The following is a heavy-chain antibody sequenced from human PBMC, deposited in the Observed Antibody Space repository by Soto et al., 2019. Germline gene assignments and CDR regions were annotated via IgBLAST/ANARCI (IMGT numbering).Heavy chain of an antibody. D-gene: IGHD1-7*01. Sequence: QVQLVQSGAEMKKPGSSVKVSCKASGGIFSNDPISWVRQAPGQGLEWMGGIIPAIGKPDYAQKYQDRVTIAADESTSTAYMELTNLVSQDTAVYYCATGEWELPYFWGQGTLVTVSS. V-gene: IGHV1-69*01. CDR2: IIPAIGKP. CDR3: ATGEWELPYF. CDR1: GGIFSNDP. J-gene: IGHJ4*02.